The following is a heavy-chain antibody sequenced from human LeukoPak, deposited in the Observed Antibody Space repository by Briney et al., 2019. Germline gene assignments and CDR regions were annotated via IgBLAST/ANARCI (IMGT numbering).Heavy chain of an antibody. CDR3: AKGLGNYYDSSGYYDYFDY. CDR2: ISGSGGST. D-gene: IGHD3-22*01. Sequence: GGSLRLSCAASGFTFSSYAMSWVRQAPAKGLEWVSAISGSGGSTYYADSVKGRFTISRDNSKNTLYLQMNSLRAEDTAVYYCAKGLGNYYDSSGYYDYFDYWGQGTLVTVSS. CDR1: GFTFSSYA. V-gene: IGHV3-23*01. J-gene: IGHJ4*02.